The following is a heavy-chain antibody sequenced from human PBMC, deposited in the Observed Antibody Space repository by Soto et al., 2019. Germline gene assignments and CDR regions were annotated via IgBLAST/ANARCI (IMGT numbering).Heavy chain of an antibody. CDR1: GYTFTGYY. D-gene: IGHD6-6*01. CDR3: ARERRGIAARPGWFDP. J-gene: IGHJ5*02. CDR2: INPNSGGT. Sequence: QVQLVQSGAEVKKPGASVKVSCKASGYTFTGYYMHWVRQAPGQGLEWMGWINPNSGGTNYAQKCKGRVTMTRDTSISTAYMERSRLRSDDTAVYYCARERRGIAARPGWFDPWGQGTLVTVSS. V-gene: IGHV1-2*02.